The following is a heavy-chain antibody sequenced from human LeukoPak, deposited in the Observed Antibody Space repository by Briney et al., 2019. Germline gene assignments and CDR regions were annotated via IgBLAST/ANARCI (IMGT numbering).Heavy chain of an antibody. J-gene: IGHJ3*02. CDR2: IYYSGST. CDR3: ARGQELRPPLRAFDI. CDR1: GGSISSYY. Sequence: SETLSLTCTVSGGSISSYYWSWIRQPPGKGLEWIGYIYYSGSTNYNPSLKSRVTISVDTSKNQFSLKLSSVTAADTAVYYCARGQELRPPLRAFDIWGQGTMVTVSS. D-gene: IGHD1-26*01. V-gene: IGHV4-59*08.